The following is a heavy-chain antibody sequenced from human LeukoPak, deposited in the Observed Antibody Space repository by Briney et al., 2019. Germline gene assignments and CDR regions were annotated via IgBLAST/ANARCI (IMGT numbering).Heavy chain of an antibody. D-gene: IGHD2-2*01. CDR3: ARQGVDCSSTSCYRDY. J-gene: IGHJ4*02. Sequence: SSETLSLTCTVSGGSISSSSYYWGWIRQPPGKGLEWIGSNYYSGSTYYNPSLKSRVTISVDTSKNQFSLKLSSVTAADTAVYYCARQGVDCSSTSCYRDYWGQGTLVTVSS. V-gene: IGHV4-39*01. CDR1: GGSISSSSYY. CDR2: NYYSGST.